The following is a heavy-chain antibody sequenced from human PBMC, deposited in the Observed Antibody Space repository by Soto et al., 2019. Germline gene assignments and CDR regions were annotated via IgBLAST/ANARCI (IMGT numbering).Heavy chain of an antibody. CDR1: GFTFSSYW. CDR2: IKEDGSEK. V-gene: IGHV3-7*01. Sequence: GGSLRLSCAASGFTFSSYWMSWVRQAPGKGLEWVANIKEDGSEKYYVDSGKGRFTISRDNAKNSLYLEMNGLRAEDTAVYYCARDHELYVRYFHHWGQGTLVTVSS. D-gene: IGHD1-26*01. CDR3: ARDHELYVRYFHH. J-gene: IGHJ1*01.